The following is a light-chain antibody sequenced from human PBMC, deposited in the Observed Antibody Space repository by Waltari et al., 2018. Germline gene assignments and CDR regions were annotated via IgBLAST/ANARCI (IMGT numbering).Light chain of an antibody. Sequence: LSCRASQSVSRALAWYQQKPGQAPRLLIYGASTRATGIPDRFSGSGSGTDFSLTISRLEPDDFAVYYCQHYLRLPVTFGQGTTVEI. J-gene: IGKJ1*01. CDR1: QSVSRA. CDR2: GAS. V-gene: IGKV3-20*01. CDR3: QHYLRLPVT.